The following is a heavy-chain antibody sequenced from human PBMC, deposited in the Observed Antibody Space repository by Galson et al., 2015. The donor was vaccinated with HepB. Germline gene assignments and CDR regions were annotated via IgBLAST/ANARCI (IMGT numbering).Heavy chain of an antibody. CDR1: GSTFSNYA. V-gene: IGHV3-30-3*01. CDR2: VASDGTNK. Sequence: SLRLSCAASGSTFSNYAMHWVRQAPGKGLEWVAAVASDGTNKYYTDSVKGRFTISRDNSKNTLYLHMNSLRTEDTAMYYCATDSPPGYCTTGECFAFASWGRGTLVTVSS. CDR3: ATDSPPGYCTTGECFAFAS. D-gene: IGHD2-8*01. J-gene: IGHJ4*02.